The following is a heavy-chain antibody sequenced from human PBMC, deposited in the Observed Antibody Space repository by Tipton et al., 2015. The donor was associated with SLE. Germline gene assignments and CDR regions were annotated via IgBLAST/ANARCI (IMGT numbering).Heavy chain of an antibody. D-gene: IGHD4-17*01. CDR3: AKDLLGYGDLDWCFDL. Sequence: SLRLSCAASGFTFSSYGMSWVRQAPGKGPEWVAFIRYDGSNKYYADSVKGRFTISRDNSKNTLYLQMNSLRAEDTAVYYCAKDLLGYGDLDWCFDLWGRGTLVTVSS. V-gene: IGHV3-30*02. CDR1: GFTFSSYG. J-gene: IGHJ2*01. CDR2: IRYDGSNK.